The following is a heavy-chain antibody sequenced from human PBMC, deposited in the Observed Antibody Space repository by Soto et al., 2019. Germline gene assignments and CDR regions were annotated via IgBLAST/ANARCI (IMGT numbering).Heavy chain of an antibody. CDR2: IYYSGST. CDR3: ARLSKDRPEAAAGTFDY. D-gene: IGHD6-13*01. Sequence: QLQLQESGPGLVKPSETLSLTCTVSGGSISSSSYYWGWIRQPPGKGLEWIGSIYYSGSTYYNPSLKTRVTISVDTSKNQFSLKLSSVTAADPAVYYCARLSKDRPEAAAGTFDYWGQGTLVTVSS. CDR1: GGSISSSSYY. V-gene: IGHV4-39*01. J-gene: IGHJ4*02.